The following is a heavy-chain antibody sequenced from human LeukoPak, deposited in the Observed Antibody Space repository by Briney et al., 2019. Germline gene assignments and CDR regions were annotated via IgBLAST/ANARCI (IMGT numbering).Heavy chain of an antibody. Sequence: ASVKVSCKASGYTFTSYGISWVRQAPGQGLEWMGWISAYNGNTNYAQKLQGRVTMTTDTSTSTAYMELRSLRSDDTAVYYCARGPGEGGSSGYYYGKPEDPAEYYFDYWGQGTLATVSS. CDR2: ISAYNGNT. J-gene: IGHJ4*02. D-gene: IGHD3-22*01. V-gene: IGHV1-18*01. CDR3: ARGPGEGGSSGYYYGKPEDPAEYYFDY. CDR1: GYTFTSYG.